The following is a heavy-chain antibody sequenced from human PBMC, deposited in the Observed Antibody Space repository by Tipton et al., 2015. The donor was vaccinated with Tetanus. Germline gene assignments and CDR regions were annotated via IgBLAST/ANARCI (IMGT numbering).Heavy chain of an antibody. Sequence: QVQLVQSGAEMKKPGASVKVSCKASGYTFTGYYIYWVRQAPGQGLEWMGWIDPNSGATVYAQKFQGRVTMTRDTSISTAYMELRSLRSDDTAVYYCARDRGDYIYYGMDAWGPGTTVTVTS. CDR1: GYTFTGYY. CDR2: IDPNSGAT. V-gene: IGHV1-2*02. J-gene: IGHJ6*02. D-gene: IGHD3-22*01. CDR3: ARDRGDYIYYGMDA.